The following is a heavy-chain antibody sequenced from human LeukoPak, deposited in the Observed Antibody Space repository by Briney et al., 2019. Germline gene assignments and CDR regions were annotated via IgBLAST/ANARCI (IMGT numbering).Heavy chain of an antibody. CDR2: ISYDGSNK. CDR3: ARDTLTSGWSYFDY. V-gene: IGHV3-30-3*01. D-gene: IGHD6-19*01. J-gene: IGHJ4*02. Sequence: GGSLRLSCAASGFTFSSYAMHWVRQAPGKGLEWVAVISYDGSNKYYADSVKGRFTISRDNSKNTLYLQMNSLRAEDTAVYYRARDTLTSGWSYFDYWGQGTLVTVSS. CDR1: GFTFSSYA.